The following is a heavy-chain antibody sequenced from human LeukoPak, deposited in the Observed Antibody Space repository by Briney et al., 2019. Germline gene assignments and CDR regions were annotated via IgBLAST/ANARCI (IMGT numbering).Heavy chain of an antibody. V-gene: IGHV3-21*01. J-gene: IGHJ4*02. CDR1: GFNFSDYS. CDR2: ISSRSSYI. Sequence: PGGSLRLSCAASGFNFSDYSMNWVRQAPGKGRAWVSSISSRSSYIFYADSVQGRFTISRDNTKSSLYLQMNSLRAEDTAVYYCAKDDLGDGYGDDYWGQGTLVTVSS. D-gene: IGHD5-24*01. CDR3: AKDDLGDGYGDDY.